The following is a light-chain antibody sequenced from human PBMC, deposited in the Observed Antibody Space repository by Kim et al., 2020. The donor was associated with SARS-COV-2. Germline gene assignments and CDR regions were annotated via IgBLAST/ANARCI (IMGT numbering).Light chain of an antibody. J-gene: IGLJ1*01. CDR2: DVS. V-gene: IGLV2-14*03. CDR3: SSYTSSSTLYV. CDR1: SSDVGGYNY. Sequence: QSITISCTRTSSDVGGYNYVSWYQQHPGKAPKLMIYDVSNRPSGVSNRFSGSKSGNAASLTISGLQAEDEADYYCSSYTSSSTLYVFGTGTKVTVL.